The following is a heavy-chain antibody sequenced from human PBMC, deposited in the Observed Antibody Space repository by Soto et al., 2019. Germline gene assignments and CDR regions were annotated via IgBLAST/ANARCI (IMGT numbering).Heavy chain of an antibody. CDR2: IYYSGST. Sequence: QVQLQESGPGLVKPSQTLSLTCTVSGGSISSGGYYWSWIRQHPGKGLEWIGYIYYSGSTYYNPSRKRPVTTSVDTSKNPFSRKMSSVTAADTAVYYCPTMTVTTSDAFDIWGQGTMVTVSS. D-gene: IGHD4-17*01. J-gene: IGHJ3*02. V-gene: IGHV4-31*01. CDR1: GGSISSGGYY. CDR3: PTMTVTTSDAFDI.